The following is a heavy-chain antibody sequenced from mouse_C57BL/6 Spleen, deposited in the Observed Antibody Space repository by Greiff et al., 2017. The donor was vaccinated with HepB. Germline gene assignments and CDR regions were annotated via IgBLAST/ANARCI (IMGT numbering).Heavy chain of an antibody. CDR3: SSRGAYGSSSSWFPH. Sequence: QVQLKQSGPELVKPGASVKISCKASGYAFSSSWMNWVKQWPGKGLEWIGRIYPGDGDTNYNGKFKGKATLTADKSSSTAYMKLSSLTSEDSAVYFCSSRGAYGSSSSWFPHSGHLTLATVSP. CDR2: IYPGDGDT. CDR1: GYAFSSSW. J-gene: IGHJ3*01. D-gene: IGHD1-1*01. V-gene: IGHV1-82*01.